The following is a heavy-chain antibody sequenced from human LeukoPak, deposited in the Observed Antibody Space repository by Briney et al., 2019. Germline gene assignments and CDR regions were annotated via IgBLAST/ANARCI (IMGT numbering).Heavy chain of an antibody. CDR2: ISSSSSYI. Sequence: GGSLRLSCAASGFTFSSYSMNWVRQAPGKGLEWVSSISSSSSYIYYADSVKGRFTISRDNAKNSLYLQMNSLRAEDTAVYYCAGVRGIAAAGGTFDIWGQGTMVTVSS. CDR3: AGVRGIAAAGGTFDI. J-gene: IGHJ3*02. V-gene: IGHV3-21*01. D-gene: IGHD6-13*01. CDR1: GFTFSSYS.